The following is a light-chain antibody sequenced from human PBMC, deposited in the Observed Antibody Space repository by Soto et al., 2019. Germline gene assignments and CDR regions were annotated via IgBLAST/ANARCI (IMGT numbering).Light chain of an antibody. CDR1: SGSVSTSYY. CDR2: GTY. CDR3: VLYMSSGISV. J-gene: IGLJ3*02. V-gene: IGLV8-61*01. Sequence: QTVVTQEPSFSVSPGGTVTLTCGVSSGSVSTSYYPSWYQQTPGQAPRTLIYGTYIRSSGVPDRFSGSILGNNAALTITGAQADDESDYYCVLYMSSGISVFGGGTKVTVL.